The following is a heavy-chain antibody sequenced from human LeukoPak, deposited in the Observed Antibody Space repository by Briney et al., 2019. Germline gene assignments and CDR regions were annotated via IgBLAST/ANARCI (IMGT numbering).Heavy chain of an antibody. Sequence: GRSLTLSCVASGFTFSSYGMHWVRQAPGKGLEWVALISYAGSNKYYADSVKGRFTISRDNSKNTMYLQMNSLRAEDTAVYYCVGGTYYFDSWGQGTLVTVSS. CDR1: GFTFSSYG. J-gene: IGHJ4*02. CDR2: ISYAGSNK. V-gene: IGHV3-30*03. CDR3: VGGTYYFDS. D-gene: IGHD2-2*01.